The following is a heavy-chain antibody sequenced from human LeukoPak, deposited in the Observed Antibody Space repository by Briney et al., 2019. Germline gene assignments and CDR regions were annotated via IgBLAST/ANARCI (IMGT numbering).Heavy chain of an antibody. CDR2: ISSNGGST. V-gene: IGHV3-64D*09. CDR3: VKDSGTTVTTRFFDY. J-gene: IGHJ4*02. D-gene: IGHD4-17*01. CDR1: GFTFSTYS. Sequence: PGGSLGLSCAASGFTFSTYSMNWVRQAPGKGLEYVSAISSNGGSTYYADSVKGRFTISRDNSKNTLYLQMSSLRAEDTAVYYCVKDSGTTVTTRFFDYWGQGTLVTVSS.